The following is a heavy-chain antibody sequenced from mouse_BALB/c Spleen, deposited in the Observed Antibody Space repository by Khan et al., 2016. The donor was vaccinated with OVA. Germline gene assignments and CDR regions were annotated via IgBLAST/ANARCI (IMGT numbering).Heavy chain of an antibody. Sequence: VQLKESGPGLVKPSQSLSLTCTVTGYSITSDYAWNWIRQFPGNKLEWMGYISYSGRTSYNPSLKSRISVTRDTSKNRFFLQLNSVTTEDTATYYCAMVRTYWGQGTLVTVSA. V-gene: IGHV3-2*02. D-gene: IGHD2-1*01. J-gene: IGHJ3*01. CDR2: ISYSGRT. CDR1: GYSITSDYA. CDR3: AMVRTY.